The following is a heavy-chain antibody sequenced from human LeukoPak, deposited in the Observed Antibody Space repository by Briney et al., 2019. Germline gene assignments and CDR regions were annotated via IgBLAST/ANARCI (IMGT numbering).Heavy chain of an antibody. V-gene: IGHV3-23*01. Sequence: PGGSLRLSCAASGFTFSSYAMSWVRQAPGKGLEWVSAISGSGGSTYYADSVKGRFTISRDNSKNTLYLQMNSLRAEDTAVYYCAKPQTAYDFWRGNYYYYGMDVWGQGTTVTVSS. CDR3: AKPQTAYDFWRGNYYYYGMDV. J-gene: IGHJ6*02. CDR2: ISGSGGST. D-gene: IGHD3-3*01. CDR1: GFTFSSYA.